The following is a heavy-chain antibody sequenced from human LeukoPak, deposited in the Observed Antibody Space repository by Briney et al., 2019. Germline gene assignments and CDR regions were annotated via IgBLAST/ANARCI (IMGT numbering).Heavy chain of an antibody. V-gene: IGHV4-39*01. Sequence: SETLSLTCTVSSGSISSSNYFWDWIRQPPGKGLEWIGGIYYSGSTKYNPSLKSRVTISVDTSRNQFSLKLSSVTAADTAVYYCARRSYNYYDSSGYSYYFDYWVQGTLVTVSS. CDR2: IYYSGST. CDR3: ARRSYNYYDSSGYSYYFDY. D-gene: IGHD3-22*01. CDR1: SGSISSSNYF. J-gene: IGHJ4*02.